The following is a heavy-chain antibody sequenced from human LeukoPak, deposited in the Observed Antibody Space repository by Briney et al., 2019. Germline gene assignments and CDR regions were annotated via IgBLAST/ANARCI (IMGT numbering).Heavy chain of an antibody. J-gene: IGHJ6*02. CDR3: ASADYYYYGMDV. Sequence: SETLSLTCAVYGGSFSGYYWSWIRQPPGKGLEWIGYIYYSGSTNYNPSLKSRVTISVDTSKNQFSLKLSSVTAADTAVYYCASADYYYYGMDVWGQGTTVTVSS. CDR2: IYYSGST. V-gene: IGHV4-59*08. CDR1: GGSFSGYY.